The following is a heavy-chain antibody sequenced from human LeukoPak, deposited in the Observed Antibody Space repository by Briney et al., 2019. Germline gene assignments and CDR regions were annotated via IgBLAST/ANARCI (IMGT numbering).Heavy chain of an antibody. Sequence: PGGSLRLSCAASGFTVSSNYLSWVRQAPGKGLEWVSIIYSGGGTYYADSVKGRFTNSRDNSKNTLYLQMNSLRAEDTAVYYCARVSRHCSGGNCERAFDIWGQGTMVTVSS. CDR2: IYSGGGT. D-gene: IGHD2-15*01. J-gene: IGHJ3*02. V-gene: IGHV3-53*01. CDR3: ARVSRHCSGGNCERAFDI. CDR1: GFTVSSNY.